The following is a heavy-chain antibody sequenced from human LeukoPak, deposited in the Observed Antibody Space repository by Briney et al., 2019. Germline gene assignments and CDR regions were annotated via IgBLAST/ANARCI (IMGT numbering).Heavy chain of an antibody. CDR1: GGSISSYY. CDR3: ARHSTSGYYYDFDY. Sequence: SETLSLTCTVSGGSISSYYWSWIRQPPGKGLEWIGYIYYSGSTNYNPPLKSRVTISVDTSKNQFSLKLSSVTAADTAVYYCARHSTSGYYYDFDYWGQGTLVTVSS. CDR2: IYYSGST. J-gene: IGHJ4*02. V-gene: IGHV4-59*08. D-gene: IGHD3-22*01.